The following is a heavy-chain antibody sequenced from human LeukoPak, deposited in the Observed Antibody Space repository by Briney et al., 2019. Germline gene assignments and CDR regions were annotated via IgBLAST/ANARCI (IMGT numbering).Heavy chain of an antibody. V-gene: IGHV1-24*01. J-gene: IGHJ4*02. CDR3: ATHAGIAVAGTDY. D-gene: IGHD6-19*01. CDR1: GYTLTELS. Sequence: EASAKVSCKVSGYTLTELSMHWVRQAPGKGLEWMGGFDPEDGETIYAQKFQGRVTMTGDPSTDTAYMELSSLRSEDTAVYYCATHAGIAVAGTDYWGQGTLVTVSS. CDR2: FDPEDGET.